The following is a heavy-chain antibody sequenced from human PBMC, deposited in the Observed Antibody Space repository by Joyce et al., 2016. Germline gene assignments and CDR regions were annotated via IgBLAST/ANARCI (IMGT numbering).Heavy chain of an antibody. CDR3: ARDIYDFWSGYRNWFDP. CDR1: GYTFTSYG. V-gene: IGHV1-18*01. D-gene: IGHD3-3*01. J-gene: IGHJ5*02. Sequence: QVQLVQSGAEVKKPGASVKVSCKASGYTFTSYGISWVRQAPGQGLEWMGWISGYNGNTNDAQKLQGRITLTTDTSTSTAYMELRSLRSDDTAVYYCARDIYDFWSGYRNWFDPWGQGTLVTVSS. CDR2: ISGYNGNT.